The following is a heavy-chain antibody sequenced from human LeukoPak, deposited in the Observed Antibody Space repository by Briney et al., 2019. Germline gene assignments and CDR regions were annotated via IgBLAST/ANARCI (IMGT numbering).Heavy chain of an antibody. Sequence: GGSLRLSCAASGFTFSNYAMNWVRQAPGKGLEWVSAISGSSTSTYYADSVKGRFTISRDNSKNTLSLQMNSLRTEDTAVYFCTREKEGYNYGLDYYYYYMDVWGKGTTVTVSS. D-gene: IGHD5-18*01. CDR3: TREKEGYNYGLDYYYYYMDV. CDR1: GFTFSNYA. J-gene: IGHJ6*03. CDR2: ISGSSTST. V-gene: IGHV3-23*01.